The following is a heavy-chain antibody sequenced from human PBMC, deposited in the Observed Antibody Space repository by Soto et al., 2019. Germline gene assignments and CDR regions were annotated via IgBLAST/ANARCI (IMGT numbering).Heavy chain of an antibody. CDR1: GFTFRHYD. V-gene: IGHV3-13*05. J-gene: IGHJ6*02. CDR3: ARTDRDFYGLDV. Sequence: EVQLVESGGGLVQPGGSLRLSCEASGFTFRHYDMHWVRQGTGKGLEWVSGISAAGDPDYADSVKGRFTISRENAQNSFFLQMNSLRVGDTAVYYCARTDRDFYGLDVWGQGTTVIVSS. CDR2: ISAAGDP.